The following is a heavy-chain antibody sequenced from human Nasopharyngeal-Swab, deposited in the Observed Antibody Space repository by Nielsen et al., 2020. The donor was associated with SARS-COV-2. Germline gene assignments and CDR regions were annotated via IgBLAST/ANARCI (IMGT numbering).Heavy chain of an antibody. J-gene: IGHJ5*02. D-gene: IGHD3-10*01. V-gene: IGHV4-34*01. Sequence: SETLSLTCAVYGGSFSGYYWSWIRQPPGKGLEWIGEINHSGSTNYNPSLKSRVTISVDTSKNQFSLKLSSVTAADTAVYYCARSPRGGFDPWGQGTLVT. CDR2: INHSGST. CDR3: ARSPRGGFDP. CDR1: GGSFSGYY.